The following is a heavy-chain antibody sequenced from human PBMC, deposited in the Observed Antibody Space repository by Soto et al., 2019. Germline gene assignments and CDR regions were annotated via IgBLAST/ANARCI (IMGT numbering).Heavy chain of an antibody. V-gene: IGHV1-2*02. Sequence: ASVKVSCKASGYIFTGYYMNWVRQAPGQGLEWMGGINPNSGGTNYAQKFQGRVTMTTDTSISTAYMELSGLRSDDTAIYYCARPYCATNSCHNWFAPWGQGTLVTVSS. CDR2: INPNSGGT. D-gene: IGHD2-21*01. CDR3: ARPYCATNSCHNWFAP. CDR1: GYIFTGYY. J-gene: IGHJ5*02.